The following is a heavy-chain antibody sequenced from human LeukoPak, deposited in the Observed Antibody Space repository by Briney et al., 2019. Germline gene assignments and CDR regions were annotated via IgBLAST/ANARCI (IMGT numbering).Heavy chain of an antibody. CDR1: GFTFTSYD. CDR3: ARGRRYYYDSSGYNFQH. Sequence: GASVKVSCKASGFTFTSYDINWVRQATGQGLEWMGWMNPNSGNTGYAQKFQGRVTMTRNTSISTAYMELSSLRSEDTAVYYCARGRRYYYDSSGYNFQHWGQGTLVIVSS. V-gene: IGHV1-8*01. J-gene: IGHJ1*01. CDR2: MNPNSGNT. D-gene: IGHD3-22*01.